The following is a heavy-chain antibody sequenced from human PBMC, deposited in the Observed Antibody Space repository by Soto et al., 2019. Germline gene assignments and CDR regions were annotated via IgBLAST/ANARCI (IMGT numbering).Heavy chain of an antibody. V-gene: IGHV3-23*01. D-gene: IGHD6-19*01. CDR1: GFTFSSYA. Sequence: GGSLRLSCAASGFTFSSYAMSWVRQAPGKGLEWVSAISGSDGSTYYADSVKGRFTISRDNSKNTLYLQMNSLRAEDTAVYYCAKWGIAVAGIYFYYGMDVWGQGTTVT. J-gene: IGHJ6*02. CDR3: AKWGIAVAGIYFYYGMDV. CDR2: ISGSDGST.